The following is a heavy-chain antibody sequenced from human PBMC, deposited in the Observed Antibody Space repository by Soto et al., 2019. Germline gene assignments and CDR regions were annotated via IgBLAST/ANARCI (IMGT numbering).Heavy chain of an antibody. CDR1: VEPMTGGYY. V-gene: IGHV4-38-2*01. J-gene: IGHJ3*01. CDR2: IYYGGTT. D-gene: IGHD2-15*01. CDR3: ERGWYSFDV. Sequence: SETLALTCDVSVEPMTGGYYWGWIRQSPGKGLEWIGSIYYGGTTYYNPSLRSRLAISIDTSKKQSALRMSSVPAALTAIYSSERGWYSFDV.